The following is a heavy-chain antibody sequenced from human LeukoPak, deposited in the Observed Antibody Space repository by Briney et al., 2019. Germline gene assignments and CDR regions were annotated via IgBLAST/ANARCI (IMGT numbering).Heavy chain of an antibody. CDR3: ARATTYYYDSSGYYPTYYFDY. CDR2: IIPIFGTA. CDR1: GGTFSSYA. J-gene: IGHJ4*02. Sequence: ASVKVSCKASGGTFSSYAISWVRQAPGQGLEWMGGIIPIFGTANYAQKFQGRVTITADESTSTAYMELSSLRSEDTAVYYCARATTYYYDSSGYYPTYYFDYWGQGTLVTVSS. D-gene: IGHD3-22*01. V-gene: IGHV1-69*13.